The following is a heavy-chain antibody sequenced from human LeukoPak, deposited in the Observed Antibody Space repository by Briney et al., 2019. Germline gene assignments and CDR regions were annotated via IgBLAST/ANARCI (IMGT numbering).Heavy chain of an antibody. J-gene: IGHJ4*02. V-gene: IGHV3-7*01. Sequence: GGSLRLSCAASRFTLSNYWMGWVRQAPGKGLEWVANIKQDGGETYYVDSVKGRFTISRDNAKNSLSLQMNSLRAEDTAVYYCARQRGSGCLDYWGQGTLVTVSS. CDR3: ARQRGSGCLDY. D-gene: IGHD6-19*01. CDR1: RFTLSNYW. CDR2: IKQDGGET.